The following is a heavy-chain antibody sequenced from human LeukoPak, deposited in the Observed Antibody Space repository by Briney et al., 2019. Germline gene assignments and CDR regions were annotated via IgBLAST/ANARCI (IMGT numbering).Heavy chain of an antibody. V-gene: IGHV4-31*03. CDR2: IYYSGST. Sequence: PSQTLSLTCTVSGGSISSGGYYWSWIRQHPGKGLEWIGYIYYSGSTYYNPSLKSRVTISVDTSKNQFSLKLSSVTAADTAVYYCARVLPAYCSGGSCYRNWFDPWGQGTLVTVSS. J-gene: IGHJ5*02. CDR3: ARVLPAYCSGGSCYRNWFDP. D-gene: IGHD2-15*01. CDR1: GGSISSGGYY.